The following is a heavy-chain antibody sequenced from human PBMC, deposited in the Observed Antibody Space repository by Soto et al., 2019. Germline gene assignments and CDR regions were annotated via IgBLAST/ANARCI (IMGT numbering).Heavy chain of an antibody. Sequence: PGGSLRLSCAASGFTFSDHHIDWVRQAPGKGLEXGGRXXXKXNXXXTXXXXSVKGRFTISRDDSKNSLSLQMNSLKTEDTAVYFCARLMGTSFDLWGQGTLVTVSS. CDR3: ARLMGTSFDL. J-gene: IGHJ4*02. D-gene: IGHD2-8*01. CDR2: XXXKXNXXXT. CDR1: GFTFSDHH. V-gene: IGHV3-72*01.